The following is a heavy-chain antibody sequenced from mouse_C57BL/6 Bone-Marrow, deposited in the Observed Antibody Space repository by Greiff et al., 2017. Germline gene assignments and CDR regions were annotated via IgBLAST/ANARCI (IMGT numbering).Heavy chain of an antibody. Sequence: EVQLQQSGPELVKPGASVKISCKASGYTFTDYYMNWVKQSHGKSLEWIGDINPNNGGTSYNQKFKGKATLTVDKSSSTAYMELRSLTSEDSAVYYCASEGLGYPYYYAMDYGGQGTSVTVSS. D-gene: IGHD2-14*01. CDR1: GYTFTDYY. J-gene: IGHJ4*01. V-gene: IGHV1-26*01. CDR3: ASEGLGYPYYYAMDY. CDR2: INPNNGGT.